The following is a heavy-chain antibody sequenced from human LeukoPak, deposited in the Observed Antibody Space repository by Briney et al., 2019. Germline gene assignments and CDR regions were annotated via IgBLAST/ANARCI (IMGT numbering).Heavy chain of an antibody. V-gene: IGHV3-66*01. CDR1: GFTVSSNY. CDR2: IYSGGST. J-gene: IGHJ6*02. D-gene: IGHD7-27*01. Sequence: GGSLRLSCAASGFTVSSNYMNWVRQAPGKGLEWVSVIYSGGSTYYADSVKGRFTISRDNSKNTLYLQMNSLRAEDTAVYYCARDGDSRPHDYYGMDVWGQGTTVTVSS. CDR3: ARDGDSRPHDYYGMDV.